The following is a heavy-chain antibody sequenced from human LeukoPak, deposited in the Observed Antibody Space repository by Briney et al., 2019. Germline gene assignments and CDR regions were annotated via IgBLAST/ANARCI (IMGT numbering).Heavy chain of an antibody. V-gene: IGHV4-34*01. Sequence: SDTLSLTCAVYGGSFSGYYWSWIRQPPGKGLEWIGEINHSGSTDYNPSLKSRVTISVDTSKNQFSLKLSSVTAADTAVYYCARYGSGTMRYWGQGTLVTVSS. D-gene: IGHD3-10*01. CDR1: GGSFSGYY. CDR3: ARYGSGTMRY. J-gene: IGHJ4*02. CDR2: INHSGST.